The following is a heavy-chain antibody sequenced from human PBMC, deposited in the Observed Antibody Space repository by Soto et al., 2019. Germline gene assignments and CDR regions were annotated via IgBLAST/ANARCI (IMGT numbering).Heavy chain of an antibody. Sequence: ESGPTLVNPTQTLTLTCTFSGFSLSTSGMCVSWIRQPPGKALEWLALIDWDDDKYYSTSLKTRLTISKDTSKNQVVLTMTNMDPVDTATYYCARTWHSGSYPSYGMDVWGQGTTVTVSS. CDR3: ARTWHSGSYPSYGMDV. CDR1: GFSLSTSGMC. V-gene: IGHV2-70*01. J-gene: IGHJ6*02. D-gene: IGHD1-26*01. CDR2: IDWDDDK.